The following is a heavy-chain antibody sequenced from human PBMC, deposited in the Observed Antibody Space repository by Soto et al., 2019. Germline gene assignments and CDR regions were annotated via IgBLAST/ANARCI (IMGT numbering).Heavy chain of an antibody. V-gene: IGHV3-74*01. J-gene: IGHJ3*01. CDR1: GFTFCYYW. CDR2: IHSDGSST. Sequence: EVQLVESGGGLVRPGGSLRLSCAASGFTFCYYWMHWVRQAPGKGLVWVSRIHSDGSSTTYADFVKGRFIISRDNARNTVDLQMNSVRGEDTAVYYCARGDRGAFDHWGQGTVVTVSS. CDR3: ARGDRGAFDH. D-gene: IGHD1-26*01.